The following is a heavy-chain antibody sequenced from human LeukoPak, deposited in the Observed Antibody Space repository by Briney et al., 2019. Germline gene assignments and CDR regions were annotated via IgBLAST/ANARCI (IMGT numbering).Heavy chain of an antibody. CDR1: GFTFSSYG. V-gene: IGHV3-30*18. Sequence: GGSLRISCAASGFTFSSYGRHWVRQAPGKGLEWVAVISYDASNTYYTDSVKGRFTISRDDSKNTLYLQMNSLRAEDTAVYYCAKQRSGGSGWCMDYWGQGTLVTVSS. J-gene: IGHJ4*02. CDR3: AKQRSGGSGWCMDY. CDR2: ISYDASNT. D-gene: IGHD6-19*01.